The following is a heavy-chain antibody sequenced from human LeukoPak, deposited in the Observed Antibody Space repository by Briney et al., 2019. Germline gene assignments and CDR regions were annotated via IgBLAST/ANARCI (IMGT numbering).Heavy chain of an antibody. D-gene: IGHD1-26*01. V-gene: IGHV3-64D*06. J-gene: IGHJ6*04. CDR2: ISSNGGST. CDR1: GFTFNRYA. CDR3: VKRHGPEVGYGMDV. Sequence: GGSLRLSCSASGFTFNRYAIHWVRQAPGKGLEDLSAISSNGGSTYYADSVKGRFTISRDNSKNTVYLQMSSLRTEDTAVYHCVKRHGPEVGYGMDVWGKGTTVIVSS.